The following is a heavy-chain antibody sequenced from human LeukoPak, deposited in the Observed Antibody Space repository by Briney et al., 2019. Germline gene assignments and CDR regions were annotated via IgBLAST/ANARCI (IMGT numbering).Heavy chain of an antibody. CDR3: AREIGVVPAAGIAVAGTRAFDI. V-gene: IGHV3-7*01. J-gene: IGHJ3*02. D-gene: IGHD6-19*01. Sequence: PGGSLRLSCAATGLSVSSNFMSWVRQAPGKGLEWVASIKQDGIEKYSADSVKGRFTISRDNAENLLHLQMNSLRAEDTAVYYCAREIGVVPAAGIAVAGTRAFDIWGQGTMVTVSS. CDR2: IKQDGIEK. CDR1: GLSVSSNF.